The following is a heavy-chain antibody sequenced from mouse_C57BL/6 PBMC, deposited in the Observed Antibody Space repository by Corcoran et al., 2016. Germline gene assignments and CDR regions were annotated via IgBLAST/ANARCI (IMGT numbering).Heavy chain of an antibody. Sequence: QIQLVQSGPELKKPGETVKISCKASGYTFTTYGMSWVQQAPGKGLKWMGWINTYSGVPTYADDFKGRFAFSLETSASTAYLQINNLKNEDTATYFGARRITTVVATPHWYFDVWGTGTTVTVSS. CDR3: ARRITTVVATPHWYFDV. CDR1: GYTFTTYG. J-gene: IGHJ1*03. V-gene: IGHV9-3*01. CDR2: INTYSGVP. D-gene: IGHD1-1*01.